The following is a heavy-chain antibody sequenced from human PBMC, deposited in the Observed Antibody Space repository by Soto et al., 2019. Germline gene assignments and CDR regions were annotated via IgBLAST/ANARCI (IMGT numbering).Heavy chain of an antibody. Sequence: GGSLRLSCAASGFTFNIYWMHWVRQAPGKGLVWVSRLNSDGSSKYYGDSMKGRFTISRDNAENTVYLQMNSLRDEDTAVYFCARGLKNYYAMDVWGQGTTVTVSS. CDR1: GFTFNIYW. CDR3: ARGLKNYYAMDV. D-gene: IGHD3-16*01. V-gene: IGHV3-74*01. J-gene: IGHJ6*02. CDR2: LNSDGSSK.